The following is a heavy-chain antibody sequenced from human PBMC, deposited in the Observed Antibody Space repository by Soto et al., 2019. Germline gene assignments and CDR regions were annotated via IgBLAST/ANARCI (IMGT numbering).Heavy chain of an antibody. D-gene: IGHD3-10*01. CDR1: GFTFSTYW. Sequence: VQLVESGGGLVQPGGSLRLSCAASGFTFSTYWMTWVRQAPGKGLEWVASIKEDGGAQFYVDFVKGRFTISRDNAKNSLLLQMNSLRAEDTAVFYCATEGFRGDCSGGSCRRNAYWGQGDRVTVSS. J-gene: IGHJ4*02. CDR2: IKEDGGAQ. V-gene: IGHV3-7*01. CDR3: ATEGFRGDCSGGSCRRNAY.